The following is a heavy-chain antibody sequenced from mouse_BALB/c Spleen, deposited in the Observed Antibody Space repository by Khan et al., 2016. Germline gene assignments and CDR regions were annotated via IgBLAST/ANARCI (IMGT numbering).Heavy chain of an antibody. Sequence: VQLQQSGAELVKPGASVKLSCTASGFNIKDTYMHWVKQRPEQGLEWIGRIDPANGNTKYDPKFQGKATITADTSSNTVYLQLSSMTSEDTAVYCCASSTDYWGQGTTLPVSS. CDR3: ASSTDY. V-gene: IGHV14-3*02. CDR2: IDPANGNT. J-gene: IGHJ2*01. CDR1: GFNIKDTY.